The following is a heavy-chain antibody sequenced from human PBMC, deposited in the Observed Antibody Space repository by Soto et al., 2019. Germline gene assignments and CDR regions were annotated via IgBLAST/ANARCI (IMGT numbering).Heavy chain of an antibody. CDR1: GFTFSSYS. D-gene: IGHD6-6*01. V-gene: IGHV3-21*01. Sequence: EVQLVESGGGLVKPGGSLRLSCAASGFTFSSYSMNWVRQAPGKGLEWVSSISSSSSYIYYADSVKGRFTIPRYNAKNSLYLQMNSLRAEDTAVYYCARDGIAARPGWFDPWGQGTLVTVSS. CDR2: ISSSSSYI. CDR3: ARDGIAARPGWFDP. J-gene: IGHJ5*02.